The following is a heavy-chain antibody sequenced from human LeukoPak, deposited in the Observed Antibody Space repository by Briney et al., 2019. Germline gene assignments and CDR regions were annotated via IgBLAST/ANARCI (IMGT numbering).Heavy chain of an antibody. V-gene: IGHV3-74*01. CDR3: ARGEAAAGNYYMDV. D-gene: IGHD6-13*01. CDR2: INTDESST. CDR1: GFTFSSYW. Sequence: PGGSLRLSCAASGFTFSSYWMHWVRQAPGKGLVWVSRINTDESSTSYADSVKGRFTISRDNAKNTLYLQMNSLRAEDTAVYYCARGEAAAGNYYMDVWGKGTTVTVSS. J-gene: IGHJ6*03.